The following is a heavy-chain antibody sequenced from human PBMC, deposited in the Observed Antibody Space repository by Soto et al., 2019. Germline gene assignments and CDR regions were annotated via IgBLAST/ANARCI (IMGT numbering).Heavy chain of an antibody. CDR2: IWYDGSHE. Sequence: QVQLVESGGGVVQPGRSLRLSCAASGFTFSHFGMHWVRQAPGKGLESVAIIWYDGSHEYYADSVKGRFTISRDNSKNTLSLQMNRLTAEDTALYYCARDSAAGRGLDYWGQGTLVTVSS. CDR1: GFTFSHFG. J-gene: IGHJ4*02. CDR3: ARDSAAGRGLDY. D-gene: IGHD6-19*01. V-gene: IGHV3-33*01.